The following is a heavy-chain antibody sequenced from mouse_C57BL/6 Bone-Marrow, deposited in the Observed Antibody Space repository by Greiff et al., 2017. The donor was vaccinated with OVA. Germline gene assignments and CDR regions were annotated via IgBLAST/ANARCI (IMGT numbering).Heavy chain of an antibody. D-gene: IGHD4-1*01. CDR2: INYDGSST. V-gene: IGHV5-16*02. CDR1: GFTFSDYY. Sequence: EVHLVESEGGLVQPGSSMKLSCTASGFTFSDYYMAWVRQVPEKGLEWVANINYDGSSTYYLDSLKSRFIISRDNAKNILYLQMSSLKSEDTAMYYCARLTGSRDYAMDYWGQGTSVTVSS. CDR3: ARLTGSRDYAMDY. J-gene: IGHJ4*01.